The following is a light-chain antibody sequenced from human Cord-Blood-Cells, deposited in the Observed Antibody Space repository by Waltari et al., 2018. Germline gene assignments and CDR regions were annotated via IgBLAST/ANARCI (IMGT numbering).Light chain of an antibody. Sequence: EIVLTQSPGPLSLSPGERATLSCRASQSVSSSYLAGYQQKPGQAPRLLIYGASSRATGIPDRFSGSGSGTDFTLTISRLGPEDFAVYYWQQYGSSRTFGQGTKVEIK. CDR2: GAS. J-gene: IGKJ1*01. V-gene: IGKV3-20*01. CDR1: QSVSSSY. CDR3: QQYGSSRT.